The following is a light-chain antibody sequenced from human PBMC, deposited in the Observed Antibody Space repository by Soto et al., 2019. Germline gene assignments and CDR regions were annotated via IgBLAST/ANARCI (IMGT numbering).Light chain of an antibody. V-gene: IGKV3-11*01. CDR2: GAF. CDR3: QQRNIWPPVT. CDR1: PSFANL. J-gene: IGKJ5*01. Sequence: EIVWTQSPATLSLSPVEGATLSCRASPSFANLVAWYQQKPGQAPRLLXFGAFNRATGIPARFSGSGSGADFTLTISSLEAEDSAVYYCQQRNIWPPVTFGHGTRLEIK.